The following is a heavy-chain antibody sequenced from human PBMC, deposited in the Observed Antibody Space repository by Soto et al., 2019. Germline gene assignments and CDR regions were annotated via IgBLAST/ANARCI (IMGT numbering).Heavy chain of an antibody. CDR3: ARGGPPIDY. J-gene: IGHJ4*02. CDR1: GGTFSSYA. Sequence: SMKVSCKASGGTFSSYAISWVRQAPGQGLEWMGGIIPIFGKANYAQKFQGRVTITRDKSASTAYMELSSLRSEDTAVYYCARGGPPIDYWGQGTLVTVSS. CDR2: IIPIFGKA. V-gene: IGHV1-69*05. D-gene: IGHD3-10*01.